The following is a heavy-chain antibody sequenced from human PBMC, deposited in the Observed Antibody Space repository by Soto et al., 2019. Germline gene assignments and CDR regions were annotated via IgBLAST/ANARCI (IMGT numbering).Heavy chain of an antibody. J-gene: IGHJ4*02. Sequence: QVQLVESGGGVVQPGRSLRLSCAASGFTFSSYGMHWVRQAPGKGLEWVAVISYDGSNKYYADSVKGRFTISRDNSKNTLYLQMNSLRAEDTAVYYSAKDPYGDYEGYWGQGTLVTVSS. CDR2: ISYDGSNK. CDR1: GFTFSSYG. CDR3: AKDPYGDYEGY. V-gene: IGHV3-30*18. D-gene: IGHD4-17*01.